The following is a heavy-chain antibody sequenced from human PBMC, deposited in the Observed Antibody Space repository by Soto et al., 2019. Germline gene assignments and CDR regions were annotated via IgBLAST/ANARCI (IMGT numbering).Heavy chain of an antibody. CDR2: ISPDGSSV. Sequence: VGSLRLSCAASGFTFSLHSIHWVRQAPGKGLVWVSRISPDGSSVSYADSVKGRFTFPRDNAKNRLFLQMDSLRVEDTAVYYCARENPFALDVWGRGTTVTVSS. J-gene: IGHJ6*02. V-gene: IGHV3-74*01. CDR3: ARENPFALDV. CDR1: GFTFSLHS.